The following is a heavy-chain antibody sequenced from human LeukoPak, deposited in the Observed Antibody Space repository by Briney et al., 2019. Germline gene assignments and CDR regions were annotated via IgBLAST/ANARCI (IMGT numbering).Heavy chain of an antibody. D-gene: IGHD3-10*01. Sequence: GGSLRLSCATSGFTFSSDYMSWVRQAPGKGLEWVANIKRDGGKQNYADSVKGRFTITKNNTKNPLFLQMNSLSAYDTALYYCAREHWFGELGTWGQGTLVSVSS. V-gene: IGHV3-7*01. CDR1: GFTFSSDY. CDR2: IKRDGGKQ. J-gene: IGHJ4*02. CDR3: AREHWFGELGT.